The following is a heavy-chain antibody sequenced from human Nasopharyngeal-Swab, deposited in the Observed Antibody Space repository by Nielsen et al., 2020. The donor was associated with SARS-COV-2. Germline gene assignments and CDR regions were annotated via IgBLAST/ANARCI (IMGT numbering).Heavy chain of an antibody. Sequence: GESLKISCSASGFTFSSYAMHWVRQAPGKGLEYVSAISSNGGSTYYADSVKGRFTISRDNAKNSLYLQMDSLRAEDTALYYCARDPYGDYATGQFDYWGQGTLVTVSS. CDR2: ISSNGGST. V-gene: IGHV3-64*04. CDR3: ARDPYGDYATGQFDY. D-gene: IGHD4-17*01. CDR1: GFTFSSYA. J-gene: IGHJ4*02.